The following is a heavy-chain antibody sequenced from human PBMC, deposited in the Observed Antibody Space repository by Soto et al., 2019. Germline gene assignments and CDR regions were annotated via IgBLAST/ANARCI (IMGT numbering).Heavy chain of an antibody. V-gene: IGHV3-30*18. CDR1: GFTFSSYG. CDR3: AKDRDIVVVVAALPDY. D-gene: IGHD2-15*01. J-gene: IGHJ4*02. CDR2: ISYDGSNK. Sequence: GGSLRLSCAASGFTFSSYGMHWVRQAPGKGLECVAVISYDGSNKYYADSVKGRFTISRDNSKNTLYLQMNSLRAEDTAVYYCAKDRDIVVVVAALPDYWGQGTLVTVSS.